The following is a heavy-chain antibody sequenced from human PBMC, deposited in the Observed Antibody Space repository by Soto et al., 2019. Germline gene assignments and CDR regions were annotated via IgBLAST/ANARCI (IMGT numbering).Heavy chain of an antibody. D-gene: IGHD2-2*01. CDR1: GYTFTSYG. V-gene: IGHV1-18*01. CDR3: ARVGNIVVVPAATGWFDP. CDR2: ISAYNGNT. Sequence: QVQLVQSGAEVKKPGASVKVSCKASGYTFTSYGISWVRQAPGQGLEWMGWISAYNGNTNYAQKLQGRVTMTTDTSTSTAYMELRSLRSNDTAVYYCARVGNIVVVPAATGWFDPWGQGTLVTVSS. J-gene: IGHJ5*02.